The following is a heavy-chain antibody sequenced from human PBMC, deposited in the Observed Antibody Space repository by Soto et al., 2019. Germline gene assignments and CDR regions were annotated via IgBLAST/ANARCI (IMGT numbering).Heavy chain of an antibody. CDR3: ARLYNWNAFDY. D-gene: IGHD1-1*01. CDR2: IYYSGNT. V-gene: IGHV4-59*12. CDR1: GGSISTYY. J-gene: IGHJ4*02. Sequence: PSETLSLTCTVSGGSISTYYWSWIRQPPGKGLEWIGYIYYSGNTNYNPALKNRVTISVDTSKNQFSLKLSSVTAADTAVYYCARLYNWNAFDYWGQGTLVTVSS.